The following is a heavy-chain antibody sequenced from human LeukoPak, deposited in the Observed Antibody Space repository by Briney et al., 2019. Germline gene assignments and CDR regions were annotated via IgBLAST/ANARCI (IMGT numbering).Heavy chain of an antibody. D-gene: IGHD6-25*01. CDR1: GFTFSRSG. Sequence: GGSLRLSCAASGFTFSRSGMHWVRQAPGKGLEWVSSISSSSSYIYYADSVKGRFTISRDNAKNSLYLQMNSLRAEDTAVYYCARVATATSSVIFDYWGQGTLVTVSS. CDR3: ARVATATSSVIFDY. V-gene: IGHV3-21*01. CDR2: ISSSSSYI. J-gene: IGHJ4*02.